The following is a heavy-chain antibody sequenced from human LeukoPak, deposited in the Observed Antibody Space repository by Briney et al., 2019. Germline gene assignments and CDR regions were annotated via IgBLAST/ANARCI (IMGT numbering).Heavy chain of an antibody. CDR2: IYTSGST. V-gene: IGHV4-4*07. CDR1: GGSISSYY. CDR3: ARVPFLRYDFWSGYPVYMDV. J-gene: IGHJ6*03. D-gene: IGHD3-3*01. Sequence: SETLSLTCTVSGGSISSYYWSWIRQPAGKGLEWIGRIYTSGSTNYNPSLKSRVTMSVDTSKNQFSLKLSSVTAADTAVYYCARVPFLRYDFWSGYPVYMDVWGKGTTVTVSS.